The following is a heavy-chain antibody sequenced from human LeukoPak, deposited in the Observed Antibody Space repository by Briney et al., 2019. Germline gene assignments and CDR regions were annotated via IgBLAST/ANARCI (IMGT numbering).Heavy chain of an antibody. D-gene: IGHD3-10*01. V-gene: IGHV3-11*04. CDR2: ISRSGSTK. CDR1: GFTFSDYN. CDR3: TTGGFPGAFDI. J-gene: IGHJ3*02. Sequence: GGSLRLSCAASGFTFSDYNMRWIRQAPGKGLEWVSSISRSGSTKYYADSVKGRFTISRDNAKNSLFLQMNSLRAEDTALYYCTTGGFPGAFDIWGQGTMVTVSS.